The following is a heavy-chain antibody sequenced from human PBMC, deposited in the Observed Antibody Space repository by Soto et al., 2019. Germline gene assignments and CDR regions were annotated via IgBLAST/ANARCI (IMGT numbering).Heavy chain of an antibody. CDR3: ASRGHCSNGRCPPFDS. CDR2: ISMSGSYK. D-gene: IGHD2-8*01. V-gene: IGHV3-11*06. Sequence: GGSLRLSCVGSDFSLSGSYMSWVRQAPGKGLEWLSFISMSGSYKTYAASVEGRFTISRDNVQNILYLQMDSLRAEDTALYYCASRGHCSNGRCPPFDSWGQGTQVTVSS. J-gene: IGHJ4*02. CDR1: DFSLSGSY.